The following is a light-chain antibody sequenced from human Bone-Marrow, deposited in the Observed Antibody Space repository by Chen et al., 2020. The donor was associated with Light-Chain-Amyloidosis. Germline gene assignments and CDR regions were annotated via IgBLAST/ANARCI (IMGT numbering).Light chain of an antibody. CDR3: QSYQGSSQGV. Sequence: NFMLTQPHSVSESPGKTVIISCTRSSGSIATNYVEWYQQRPCSHPTAVIYEDDQRPSGVPDRFSGSIDRSSNSASLALALLETEDEGDYCCQSYQGSSQGVFGGGTKLTVL. CDR1: SGSIATNY. V-gene: IGLV6-57*01. J-gene: IGLJ3*02. CDR2: EDD.